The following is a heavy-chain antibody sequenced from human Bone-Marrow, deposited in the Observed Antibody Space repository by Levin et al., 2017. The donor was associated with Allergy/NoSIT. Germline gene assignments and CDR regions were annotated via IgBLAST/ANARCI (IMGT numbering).Heavy chain of an antibody. J-gene: IGHJ4*02. Sequence: PGGSLRLSCAASGFTFSSYGMHWVRQAPGKGLEWVAVISYDGSNKYYADSVKGRFTISRDNSKNTLYLQMNSLRAEDTAVYYCAKDPRGAVAGHPTDYWGQGTLVTVSS. CDR2: ISYDGSNK. D-gene: IGHD6-19*01. CDR1: GFTFSSYG. CDR3: AKDPRGAVAGHPTDY. V-gene: IGHV3-30*18.